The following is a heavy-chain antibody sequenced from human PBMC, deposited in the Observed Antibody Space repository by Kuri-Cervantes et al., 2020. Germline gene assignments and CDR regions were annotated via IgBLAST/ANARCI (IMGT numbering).Heavy chain of an antibody. CDR3: AKDQVRQQLDSYGMDV. V-gene: IGHV3-30*02. Sequence: GGSLRLSCAASGFTFSSYGMHWVRQAPGKGLEWVAVIWYDGSNKYYADSVKGRFTISRDNSKNTLYLQMNSLRAEDTAVYYRAKDQVRQQLDSYGMDVWGQGTTVTVSS. CDR1: GFTFSSYG. CDR2: IWYDGSNK. D-gene: IGHD6-13*01. J-gene: IGHJ6*02.